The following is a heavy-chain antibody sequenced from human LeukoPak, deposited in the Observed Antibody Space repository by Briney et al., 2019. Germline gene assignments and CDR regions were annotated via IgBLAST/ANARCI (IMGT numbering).Heavy chain of an antibody. V-gene: IGHV3-23*01. CDR1: GFTFSSYA. J-gene: IGHJ3*02. D-gene: IGHD3-10*01. Sequence: GGSLRLSCAASGFTFSSYAMSWVRQAPGRGLEWVSAISGSGGSTYYADSVKGRSTISRDNSKNTLYLQMNSLRAEDTAVYYCAKDRITMVRGVNDAFDIWGQGTMVTVSS. CDR3: AKDRITMVRGVNDAFDI. CDR2: ISGSGGST.